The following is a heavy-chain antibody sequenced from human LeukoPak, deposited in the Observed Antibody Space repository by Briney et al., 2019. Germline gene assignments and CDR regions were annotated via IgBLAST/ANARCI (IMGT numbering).Heavy chain of an antibody. CDR2: MNPSSGST. CDR1: GYTFKNYD. Sequence: ASVKVSCKASGYTFKNYDINWVRQATGQGLEWMGWMNPSSGSTGFAQKFQDRVSMTRDTSINTAYMELTSLRSGDTAVYHCARATPGGRHGYSFDYLGQGTVVTV. D-gene: IGHD5-24*01. J-gene: IGHJ4*02. V-gene: IGHV1-8*02. CDR3: ARATPGGRHGYSFDY.